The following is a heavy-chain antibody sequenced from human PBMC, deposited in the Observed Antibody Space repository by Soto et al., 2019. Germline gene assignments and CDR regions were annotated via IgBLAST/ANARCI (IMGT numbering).Heavy chain of an antibody. Sequence: GGSLRLSCAASGFTVSSNYMSWVRQAPGKGLEWVSVIYSGGSTYYADSVKGRFTISRDNSKNTLYLQMNSLRAEDTAVYYCARDEYGDYDAFDIWGQGTMVTVSS. CDR1: GFTVSSNY. D-gene: IGHD4-17*01. CDR2: IYSGGST. CDR3: ARDEYGDYDAFDI. J-gene: IGHJ3*02. V-gene: IGHV3-66*01.